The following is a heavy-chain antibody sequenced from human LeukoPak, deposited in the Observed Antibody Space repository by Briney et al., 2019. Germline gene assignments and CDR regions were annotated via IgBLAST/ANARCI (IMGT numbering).Heavy chain of an antibody. J-gene: IGHJ5*02. Sequence: SETLSLTCAVYGGSFSGYYWSWIRQPPGKGLEWIGEINHSGSTNYNPSLKSRVTISVDTSKNQFSLKLSSVTAADTAVYYCARHPVSWFDPWGQGTLVTVSS. CDR1: GGSFSGYY. CDR3: ARHPVSWFDP. V-gene: IGHV4-34*01. CDR2: INHSGST.